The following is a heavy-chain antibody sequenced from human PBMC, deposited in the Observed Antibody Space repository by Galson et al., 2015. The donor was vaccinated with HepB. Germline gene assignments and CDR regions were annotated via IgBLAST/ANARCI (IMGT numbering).Heavy chain of an antibody. Sequence: TLSLTCSVSGGSISSGTYYWSWIRQSAGKGLEWIGRIFTSGNTNYNPSLKSRVTMSVDTSKNQLSVKLSSVTAADTAVYYCARSTDFWSGHYAFDIWGQGTMVTVSS. D-gene: IGHD3-3*01. J-gene: IGHJ3*02. CDR2: IFTSGNT. CDR3: ARSTDFWSGHYAFDI. CDR1: GGSISSGTYY. V-gene: IGHV4-61*02.